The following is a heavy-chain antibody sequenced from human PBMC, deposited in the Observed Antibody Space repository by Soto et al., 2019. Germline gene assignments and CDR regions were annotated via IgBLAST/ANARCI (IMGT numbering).Heavy chain of an antibody. V-gene: IGHV1-69*02. D-gene: IGHD5-12*01. CDR3: ASIVYNGYDWGDFDY. CDR1: GGTFSSYT. J-gene: IGHJ4*02. Sequence: ASVKVSCKASGGTFSSYTISWVRQAPGQGLEWMGRIIPILGIANYAQKFQGRVTITADKSTSTAYMELSSLRSEDTAVYYCASIVYNGYDWGDFDYWGQGTLVTVSS. CDR2: IIPILGIA.